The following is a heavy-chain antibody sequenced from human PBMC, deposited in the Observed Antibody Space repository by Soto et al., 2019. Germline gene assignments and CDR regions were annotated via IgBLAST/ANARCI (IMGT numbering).Heavy chain of an antibody. CDR3: ARDISGPADY. J-gene: IGHJ4*02. V-gene: IGHV3-74*01. CDR2: IKSDGSA. CDR1: GFTFSNYW. Sequence: PGGSLRLSCAASGFTFSNYWMHWVRQAPGKGLVWVSRIKSDGSATYADSVKGRFTISRDNAKNTLYLQMTSLRAEDTAVYYCARDISGPADYWGQGALVTVSS. D-gene: IGHD1-20*01.